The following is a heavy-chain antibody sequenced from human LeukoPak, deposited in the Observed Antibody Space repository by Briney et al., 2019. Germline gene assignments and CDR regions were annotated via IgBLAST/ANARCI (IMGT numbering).Heavy chain of an antibody. Sequence: SETLSLTCAVYGGSFSGYYWSWIRQPPGKGPEWIGEINHSGSTNYNPSLKSRVTISVDTSKNQFSLKLSSVTAADTAVYYCARLVSENYFDYWGQGTLVTVSS. J-gene: IGHJ4*02. CDR1: GGSFSGYY. CDR2: INHSGST. D-gene: IGHD2-8*02. V-gene: IGHV4-34*01. CDR3: ARLVSENYFDY.